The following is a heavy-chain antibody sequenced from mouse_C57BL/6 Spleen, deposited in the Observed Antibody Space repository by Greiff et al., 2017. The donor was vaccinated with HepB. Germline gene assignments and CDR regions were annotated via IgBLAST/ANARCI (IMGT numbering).Heavy chain of an antibody. CDR2: ISYDGSN. Sequence: DVQLQESGPGLVKPSQSLSLTCSVTGYSITSGYYWNWIRQFPGNKLEWMGYISYDGSNNYNPSLKNRISITRDTSKNQFFLKLNSVTTEDTATYYCAREHYGNYDYAMDYWGQGTSGTVSS. CDR3: AREHYGNYDYAMDY. J-gene: IGHJ4*01. V-gene: IGHV3-6*01. D-gene: IGHD2-1*01. CDR1: GYSITSGYY.